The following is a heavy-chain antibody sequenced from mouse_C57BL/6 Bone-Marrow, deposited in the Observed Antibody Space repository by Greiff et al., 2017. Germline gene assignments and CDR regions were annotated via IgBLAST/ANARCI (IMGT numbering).Heavy chain of an antibody. V-gene: IGHV1-69*01. CDR2: LDPSDSYT. D-gene: IGHD1-1*01. Sequence: QVQLQQPGAELVMPGASVKLSCKASGYTFTSYWMHWVKQRPGQGLEWIGDLDPSDSYTNYNQKFKGKSTLTVDKSSSTAYMQLSSLTSEDSAVYYCARLSYYYGSKYFDVWGTGTTVTVSS. CDR1: GYTFTSYW. J-gene: IGHJ1*03. CDR3: ARLSYYYGSKYFDV.